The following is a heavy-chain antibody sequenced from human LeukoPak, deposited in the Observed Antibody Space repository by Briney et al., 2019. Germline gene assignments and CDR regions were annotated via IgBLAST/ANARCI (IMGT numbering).Heavy chain of an antibody. CDR1: GFTVSDYW. D-gene: IGHD3-10*01. CDR3: ARIPIGFGELGNY. Sequence: GGSLRLSCAASGFTVSDYWMHWVRQAPGKGLVWVSGINSDGSTTSYADSVKGRFTISRDNAKNTLHLQMNSLRAEDTAFYHCARIPIGFGELGNYWGQGTLVTVSS. V-gene: IGHV3-74*01. J-gene: IGHJ4*02. CDR2: INSDGSTT.